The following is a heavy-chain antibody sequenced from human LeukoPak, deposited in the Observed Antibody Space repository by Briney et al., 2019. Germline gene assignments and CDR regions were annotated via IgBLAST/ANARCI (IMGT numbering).Heavy chain of an antibody. V-gene: IGHV3-23*01. Sequence: GGSLRLSCAASGFTFSSYAMIWVRQAPGKGLEWVSAISGSGGRTYYADSVKGRFTISRDNSKNTLYLQVNSLRAADTAVYYCAKPARTDYADYWGQGTLVTVSS. D-gene: IGHD1-14*01. CDR2: ISGSGGRT. CDR1: GFTFSSYA. J-gene: IGHJ4*02. CDR3: AKPARTDYADY.